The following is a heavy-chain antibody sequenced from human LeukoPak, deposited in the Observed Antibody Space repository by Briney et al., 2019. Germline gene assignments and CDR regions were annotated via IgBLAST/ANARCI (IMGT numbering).Heavy chain of an antibody. CDR1: GFTFSSYA. D-gene: IGHD5-18*01. J-gene: IGHJ4*02. CDR3: AKDASAGGGAYTYGSFDY. CDR2: ISGSGGST. Sequence: GGSLRLSCAASGFTFSSYAMSWVRQAPGKGLEWVSAISGSGGSTYYADSVKGRFTISRDNSKNTLYLQMNSLRAEDTAVYYCAKDASAGGGAYTYGSFDYWGQGTLVSVSS. V-gene: IGHV3-23*01.